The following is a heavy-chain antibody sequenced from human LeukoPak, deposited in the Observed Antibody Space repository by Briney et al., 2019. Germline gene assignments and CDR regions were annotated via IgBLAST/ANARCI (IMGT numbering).Heavy chain of an antibody. D-gene: IGHD2-15*01. CDR1: GFTFSTYA. CDR3: LGYCSGGSCYSGGY. CDR2: ITPGGDT. J-gene: IGHJ4*02. V-gene: IGHV3-23*01. Sequence: PRGSLRLSCAASGFTFSTYALSWVRRAPGKGLESVSAITPGGDTYYADSVKGRFTISRDNSKNTQFLQMNSLRAEDTAVYYCLGYCSGGSCYSGGYWGQGTLVTVSS.